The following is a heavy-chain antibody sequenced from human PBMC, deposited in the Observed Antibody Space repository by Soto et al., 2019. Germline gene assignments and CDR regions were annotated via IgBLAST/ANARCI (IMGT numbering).Heavy chain of an antibody. Sequence: SETLSLTCAVYGGSFSGYYWSWIRQPPGKGLEWIGEINHSGSTNYNPYLKSRVTISVDTSKNKFSLKLSSVTAADTVVYYCARGRVTQTAVTNWFDPWGQGTLVTVSS. J-gene: IGHJ5*02. V-gene: IGHV4-34*01. D-gene: IGHD2-21*02. CDR1: GGSFSGYY. CDR3: ARGRVTQTAVTNWFDP. CDR2: INHSGST.